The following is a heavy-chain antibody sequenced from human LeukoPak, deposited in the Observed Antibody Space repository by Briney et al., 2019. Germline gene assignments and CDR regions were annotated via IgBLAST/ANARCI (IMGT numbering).Heavy chain of an antibody. V-gene: IGHV4-39*01. D-gene: IGHD2-21*02. J-gene: IGHJ4*02. CDR3: ARQTPRGDIDY. CDR1: GGSISSYY. Sequence: SETLSLTCTVSGGSISSYYWGWIRQTPGKVLEWIGSIYYSGSTYYNPSLKSRVTISVDTSKNQFSLKLSSVTAADTAVYYCARQTPRGDIDYWGQGTLVTVSS. CDR2: IYYSGST.